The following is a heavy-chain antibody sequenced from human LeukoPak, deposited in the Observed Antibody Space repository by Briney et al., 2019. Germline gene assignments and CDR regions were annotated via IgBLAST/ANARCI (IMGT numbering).Heavy chain of an antibody. J-gene: IGHJ4*02. CDR3: AKEAGYSYGFDY. CDR1: GFTFSDYG. Sequence: GGSLRLSCAASGFTFSDYGTHWVRQAPGKGLEWVALISNDGSNKYYADSVKGRCTISRDKSKNTVYLQMNSLRAEDTAVYYCAKEAGYSYGFDYWGQGTLVTVSS. V-gene: IGHV3-30*18. CDR2: ISNDGSNK. D-gene: IGHD5-18*01.